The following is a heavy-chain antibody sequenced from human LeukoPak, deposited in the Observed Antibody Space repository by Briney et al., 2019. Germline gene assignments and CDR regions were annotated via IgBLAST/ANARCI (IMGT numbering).Heavy chain of an antibody. CDR3: ARTPDANWFDP. J-gene: IGHJ5*02. CDR1: GYSISSGYY. CDR2: IYHSGST. V-gene: IGHV4-38-2*01. Sequence: SETLSLTCAVSGYSISSGYYWGWIRQPPGKGLEWIGSIYHSGSTYYNPSLKSRVTISVDTSKNQFSLKLSSVTAADTAVYYRARTPDANWFDPWGQGTLVTVFS.